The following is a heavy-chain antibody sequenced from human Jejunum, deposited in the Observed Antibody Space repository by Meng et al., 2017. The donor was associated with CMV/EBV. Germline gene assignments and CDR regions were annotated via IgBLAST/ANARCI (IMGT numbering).Heavy chain of an antibody. Sequence: TLSKSLVHWVRQAPGKGLGWGSRISSEGGVTAYADSVKGRFTIARDNAKNTVYLQMNSLRVEDTAVYHCARGFYENSGYHLLIDYWGQGTLVTVSS. CDR3: ARGFYENSGYHLLIDY. D-gene: IGHD3-22*01. CDR2: ISSEGGVT. CDR1: TLSKSL. V-gene: IGHV3-74*01. J-gene: IGHJ4*02.